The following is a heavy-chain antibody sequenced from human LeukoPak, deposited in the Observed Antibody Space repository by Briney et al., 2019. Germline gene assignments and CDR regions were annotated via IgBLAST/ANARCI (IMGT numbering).Heavy chain of an antibody. D-gene: IGHD2-2*01. CDR2: IYNSGRT. V-gene: IGHV4-59*01. CDR3: ARGHSNCSPTSCHFPSDY. CDR1: GGSISSYY. Sequence: SETLSLTCTVSGGSISSYYWSWIRQPPGKGLEWIGYIYNSGRTNYNPSLKSRVTISVDTSKNQFSLRLRSVTAADTAVYYCARGHSNCSPTSCHFPSDYWGQGTLVTVSS. J-gene: IGHJ4*02.